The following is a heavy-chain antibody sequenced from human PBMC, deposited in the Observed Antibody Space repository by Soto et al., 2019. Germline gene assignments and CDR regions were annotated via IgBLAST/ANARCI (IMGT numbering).Heavy chain of an antibody. V-gene: IGHV3-23*01. CDR2: ISGSGGST. CDR1: GFTFSSYA. D-gene: IGHD3-3*01. CDR3: AKLRYDFWSGPYFDY. J-gene: IGHJ4*02. Sequence: GGSLRLSCAASGFTFSSYAMSWVRQAPGKGLEWVSAISGSGGSTYYADSVKGRFTISRDNSKDTLYLQMNSLRAEDTAVYYCAKLRYDFWSGPYFDYWGQGTLVTVSS.